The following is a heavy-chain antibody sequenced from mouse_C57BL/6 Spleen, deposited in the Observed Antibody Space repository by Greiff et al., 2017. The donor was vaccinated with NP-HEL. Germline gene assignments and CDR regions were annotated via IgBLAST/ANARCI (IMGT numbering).Heavy chain of an antibody. CDR1: GYAFSSSW. V-gene: IGHV1-82*01. CDR3: ARLFRWYFDV. CDR2: IYPGDGDT. Sequence: VQLQQSGPELVKPGASVKISCKASGYAFSSSWMNWVKQRPGKGLEWIGRIYPGDGDTNYNGKFKGKATLTADKSSSTAYMQLSSLTSEDSAVYFCARLFRWYFDVWGTGTTVTVSS. J-gene: IGHJ1*03. D-gene: IGHD1-1*01.